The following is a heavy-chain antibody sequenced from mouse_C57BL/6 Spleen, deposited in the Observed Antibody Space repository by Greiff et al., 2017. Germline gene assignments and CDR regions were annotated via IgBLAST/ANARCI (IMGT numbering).Heavy chain of an antibody. CDR1: GYSFTGYY. V-gene: IGHV1-42*01. CDR3: ARHTTVVAWYFDV. CDR2: INPSTGGT. D-gene: IGHD1-1*01. Sequence: VQLKESGPELVKPGASVKISCKASGYSFTGYYMNWVKQSPEKSLEWIGEINPSTGGTTYNQKFKAKATLTVDKSSSTAYMQLKSMTSEDSAVYYCARHTTVVAWYFDVWGTGTTVTVSS. J-gene: IGHJ1*03.